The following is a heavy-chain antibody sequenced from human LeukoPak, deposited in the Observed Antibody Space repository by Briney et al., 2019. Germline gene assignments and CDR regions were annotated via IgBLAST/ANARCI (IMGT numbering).Heavy chain of an antibody. Sequence: ASVKVSCKASGGTFSSYAISWVRQAPGQGLEWMGGIIPIFGTANYAQKFQGRVTITADESTSTAYMGLSSLRSEDTAVYYCARGTTYYYGSGSYPWFDPWGQGTLVTVSS. CDR2: IIPIFGTA. J-gene: IGHJ5*02. D-gene: IGHD3-10*01. CDR3: ARGTTYYYGSGSYPWFDP. CDR1: GGTFSSYA. V-gene: IGHV1-69*01.